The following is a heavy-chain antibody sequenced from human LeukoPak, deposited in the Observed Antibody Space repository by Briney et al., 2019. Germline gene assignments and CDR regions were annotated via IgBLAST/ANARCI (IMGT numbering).Heavy chain of an antibody. J-gene: IGHJ4*02. CDR3: ARSIETLTYSSSWYFPVDY. D-gene: IGHD6-13*01. V-gene: IGHV1-8*01. CDR1: GYTFTSCD. CDR2: MNPNSGNT. Sequence: ASVKVSCKASGYTFTSCDINWVRQATGQGLEWMGWMNPNSGNTGYAQKFQGRVTMTRNTSISTAYMELSSLRSEDTAVYYCARSIETLTYSSSWYFPVDYWGQGTLVTVSS.